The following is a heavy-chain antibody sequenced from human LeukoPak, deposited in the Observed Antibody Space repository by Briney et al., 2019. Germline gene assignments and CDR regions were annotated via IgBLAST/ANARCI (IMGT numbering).Heavy chain of an antibody. CDR3: ARDFGGGTGY. D-gene: IGHD3-16*01. CDR1: GFTFSSYS. J-gene: IGHJ4*02. V-gene: IGHV3-21*01. Sequence: GGSLRLSCAASGFTFSSYSMNWVRQAPGKGLEWVSSISSSSSYIYYADSVEGRFTISRDNAKNSLYLQMNSLRAEDTAVYYCARDFGGGTGYWGQGTLVTVSS. CDR2: ISSSSSYI.